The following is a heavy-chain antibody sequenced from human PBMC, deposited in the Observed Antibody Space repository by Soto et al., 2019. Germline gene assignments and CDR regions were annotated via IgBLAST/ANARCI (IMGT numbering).Heavy chain of an antibody. V-gene: IGHV3-30*03. J-gene: IGHJ6*02. CDR1: GFTFNNYG. CDR3: ARDRWVVSSYCSSTSCYRHYGMDV. D-gene: IGHD2-2*01. Sequence: PGGSLRLSCVTSGFTFNNYGMHWVRQAPGKGLEWVALISIDGSNKYYGDSVKGRFTISRDNSKNTLYLQMNSLRAEDTAVYYCARDRWVVSSYCSSTSCYRHYGMDVWGQGTTVTVSS. CDR2: ISIDGSNK.